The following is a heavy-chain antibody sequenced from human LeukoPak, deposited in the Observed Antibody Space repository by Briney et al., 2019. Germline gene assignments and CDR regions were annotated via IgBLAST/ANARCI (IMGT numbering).Heavy chain of an antibody. CDR2: TYGGDPDT. Sequence: GESLKISCQGSGYRFTRYYIAWVRQMPGKGLELMGITYGGDPDTRYSRSFEGQVTISVDKYTNTAYLQWNSLKTSDTAMYYCARHFGLERRPFDYWGQGTLVTVSS. V-gene: IGHV5-51*01. CDR1: GYRFTRYY. D-gene: IGHD1-1*01. CDR3: ARHFGLERRPFDY. J-gene: IGHJ4*02.